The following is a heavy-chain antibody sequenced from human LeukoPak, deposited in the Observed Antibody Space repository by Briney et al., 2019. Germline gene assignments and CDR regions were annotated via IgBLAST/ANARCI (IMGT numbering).Heavy chain of an antibody. J-gene: IGHJ4*02. CDR2: INHSGST. V-gene: IGHV4-34*01. CDR1: GGSFSGYY. D-gene: IGHD5-12*01. Sequence: SETLSLTCAVYGGSFSGYYWRWIRQPPGKGLEWIGEINHSGSTNYNPSLKSRVTISVDTSKNQFSLKLSSVTAADTAVYYCARATWDIVATIGFDYWGQGTLVTVSS. CDR3: ARATWDIVATIGFDY.